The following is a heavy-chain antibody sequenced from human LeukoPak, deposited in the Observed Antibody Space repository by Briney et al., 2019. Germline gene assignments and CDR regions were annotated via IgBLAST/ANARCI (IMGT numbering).Heavy chain of an antibody. CDR1: GGSINSYY. V-gene: IGHV4-59*08. CDR2: IYHSGST. CDR3: ALRRLTSAQIIEDNWFDP. Sequence: SETLSLTCTVSGGSINSYYGSWIRQPPGKALEWIGYIYHSGSTNSNPSLKSRVTISVDTSKNQFSLRLSSVTAADTAVYYCALRRLTSAQIIEDNWFDPWGQGTLVTVSS. J-gene: IGHJ5*02. D-gene: IGHD2/OR15-2a*01.